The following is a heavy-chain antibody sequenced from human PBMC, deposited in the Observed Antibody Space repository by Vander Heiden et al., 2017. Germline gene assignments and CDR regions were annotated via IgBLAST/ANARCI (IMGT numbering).Heavy chain of an antibody. Sequence: QVQLVAPGGGMVQPGWSLSRPCAASGFTFSSYGMHWVRQAPGKGLEWVAVIWYDGSNKYYADSVKGRFTISRDNSKNTLYLQMNSLRAEDTAVYYCARGYYNSRFDYWGQGTLVTVSS. J-gene: IGHJ4*02. CDR2: IWYDGSNK. D-gene: IGHD3-9*01. CDR3: ARGYYNSRFDY. V-gene: IGHV3-33*01. CDR1: GFTFSSYG.